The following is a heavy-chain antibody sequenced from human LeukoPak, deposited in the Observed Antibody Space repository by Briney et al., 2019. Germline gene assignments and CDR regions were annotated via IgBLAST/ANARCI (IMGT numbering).Heavy chain of an antibody. CDR1: GGSISSSSYY. CDR2: IYYSGST. CDR3: VGFYDSSGYYHGQIDY. J-gene: IGHJ4*02. Sequence: SETLSLTCTVSGGSISSSSYYWGWIRQPPGKGLEWIGRIYYSGSTYYNPSLKSRVTISVDTSKNQFSLKLSSVTAADTAVYYCVGFYDSSGYYHGQIDYWGQGTLVTVSS. D-gene: IGHD3-22*01. V-gene: IGHV4-39*07.